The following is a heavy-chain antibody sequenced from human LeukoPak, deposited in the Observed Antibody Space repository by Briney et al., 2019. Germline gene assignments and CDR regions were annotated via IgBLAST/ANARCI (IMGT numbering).Heavy chain of an antibody. Sequence: ASVKVSCKASGYTFTGYYMHWVRQAPGQGLEWMGWINPNSGGTNYAQKFQGRVTMTRDTSISTAYMELSRLRSDDTAVYYCARAKGALEWLLFPFDYWGQGTLVTVSS. J-gene: IGHJ4*02. CDR2: INPNSGGT. CDR1: GYTFTGYY. D-gene: IGHD3-3*01. V-gene: IGHV1-2*02. CDR3: ARAKGALEWLLFPFDY.